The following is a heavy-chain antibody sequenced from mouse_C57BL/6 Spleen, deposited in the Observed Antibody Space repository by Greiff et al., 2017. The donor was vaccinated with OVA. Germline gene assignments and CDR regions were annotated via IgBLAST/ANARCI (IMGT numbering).Heavy chain of an antibody. V-gene: IGHV1-80*01. CDR3: ATNSPYYAMDY. Sequence: VQLQQSGAELVKPGASVKISCKASGYAFSSYWMNWVKQRPGKGLEWIGQIYPGDGDTNYNGKFKGKATLTADKSSSTAYMQLSSLTSEDSAVYFCATNSPYYAMDYWGQGTSVTVSS. CDR1: GYAFSSYW. CDR2: IYPGDGDT. J-gene: IGHJ4*01.